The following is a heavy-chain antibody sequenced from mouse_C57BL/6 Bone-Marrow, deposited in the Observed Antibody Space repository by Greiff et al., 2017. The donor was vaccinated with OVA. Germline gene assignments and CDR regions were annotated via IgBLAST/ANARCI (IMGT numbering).Heavy chain of an antibody. J-gene: IGHJ3*01. CDR3: AREGGGFAY. CDR2: IDPSDSYT. V-gene: IGHV1-59*01. Sequence: VQLQQPGAELVRPGTSVKLSCKASGYTFTSYWMHWVKQRPGQGLEWIGVIDPSDSYTNYNQKFKGKATLTVDTSSSTAYMQLSSLTSEDSAVYYGAREGGGFAYWGQGTLVTVSA. CDR1: GYTFTSYW.